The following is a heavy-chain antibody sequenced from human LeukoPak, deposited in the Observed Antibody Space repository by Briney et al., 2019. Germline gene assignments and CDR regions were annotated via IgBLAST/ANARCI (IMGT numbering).Heavy chain of an antibody. D-gene: IGHD7-27*01. CDR3: ARGHWGLDY. J-gene: IGHJ4*02. Sequence: PGGSLRLSCAASGITFSSYEMNWVRQAPGKGLEWVSYISSRGSTTYYADSVKGRFTISRDNAKNSLYLQMNSLRAEDTAVYYCARGHWGLDYWGRGTLVTVSS. CDR1: GITFSSYE. V-gene: IGHV3-48*03. CDR2: ISSRGSTT.